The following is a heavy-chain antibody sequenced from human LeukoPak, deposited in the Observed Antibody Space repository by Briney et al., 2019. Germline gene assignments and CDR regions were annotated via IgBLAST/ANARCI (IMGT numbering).Heavy chain of an antibody. V-gene: IGHV4-34*01. CDR2: INHSGST. D-gene: IGHD3-3*01. Sequence: SETLSLTCAVYGGSFSGYYWSWIRQPPGKGLEWIGEINHSGSTNYNPSLKSRVTISVDTSKNQFSLKLSSVTAADTAVYYCASFTAIFGVVAYFDYWGQGTLVTVSS. CDR3: ASFTAIFGVVAYFDY. J-gene: IGHJ4*02. CDR1: GGSFSGYY.